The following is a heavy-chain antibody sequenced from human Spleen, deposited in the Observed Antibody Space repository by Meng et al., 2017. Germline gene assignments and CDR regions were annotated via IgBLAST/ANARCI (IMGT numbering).Heavy chain of an antibody. CDR3: ARDDIVVVVAPEAYGMDV. J-gene: IGHJ6*02. Sequence: QVQLVQSGAEVKKPGSSVKVSCKASGGTLSSNTISWVRQAPGQGLEWMGWINTYNGDTKYAEKVQGRVTMTTDTSTSTVYMDLRNLRSDDTAVYYCARDDIVVVVAPEAYGMDVWGQGTTVTVSS. D-gene: IGHD2-15*01. V-gene: IGHV1-18*04. CDR1: GGTLSSNT. CDR2: INTYNGDT.